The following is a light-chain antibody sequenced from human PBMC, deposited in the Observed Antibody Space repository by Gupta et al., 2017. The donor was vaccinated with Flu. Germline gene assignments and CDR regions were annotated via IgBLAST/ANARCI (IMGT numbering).Light chain of an antibody. CDR2: ADT. CDR1: SSDIGAYNS. Sequence: QSALTQPPSASGSPGQSVTISCTGTSSDIGAYNSVSWYQQHPGAAPKLILYADTKRPSGVPARFSGSKSGTPASLPVSGPQCGEEADYYCRAFDGFPIYGLFGTGTKLTVL. J-gene: IGLJ2*01. CDR3: RAFDGFPIYGL. V-gene: IGLV2-8*01.